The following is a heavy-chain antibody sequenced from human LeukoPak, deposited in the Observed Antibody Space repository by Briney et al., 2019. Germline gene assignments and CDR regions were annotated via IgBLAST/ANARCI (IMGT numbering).Heavy chain of an antibody. D-gene: IGHD3-10*01. CDR2: MNPNSGNT. Sequence: ASVKVSCEASGYTFTSYDINWVRQATGQGLEWMGWMNPNSGNTGYAQKFQGRVTMTRNTSISTAYMELNSLRSEDTAVYYCARWPHYHGSGSYSRIRDYWGQGTLVTVSS. J-gene: IGHJ4*02. CDR1: GYTFTSYD. V-gene: IGHV1-8*01. CDR3: ARWPHYHGSGSYSRIRDY.